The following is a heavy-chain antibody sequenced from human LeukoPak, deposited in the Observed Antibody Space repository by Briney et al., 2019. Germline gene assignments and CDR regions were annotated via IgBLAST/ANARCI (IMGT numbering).Heavy chain of an antibody. Sequence: ASVKVSCKASGYTFTGYYMHWVRQAPGQGLEWMGWINPKSGGTNYAQKFQGRVTMTRDTSIHTAYMELSRPRSDDTAVYYCAGVEYGFDPWTQPTLVSVCS. V-gene: IGHV1-2*02. CDR1: GYTFTGYY. D-gene: IGHD3-3*01. CDR2: INPKSGGT. CDR3: AGVEYGFDP. J-gene: IGHJ5*02.